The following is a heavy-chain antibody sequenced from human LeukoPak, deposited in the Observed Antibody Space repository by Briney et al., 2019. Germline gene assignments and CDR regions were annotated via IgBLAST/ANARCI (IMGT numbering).Heavy chain of an antibody. CDR3: AVLGYCSGGSCYDPRPKRGKSLDY. CDR2: INHSGST. Sequence: SETLSLTCAVYGGSFRGYYWSWIRQPPGKGLEWIGEINHSGSTNYNPSLKSRVTISVDTSKNQFSLKLSSVTAADTAVYYCAVLGYCSGGSCYDPRPKRGKSLDYWGQGTLVTVSS. J-gene: IGHJ4*02. D-gene: IGHD2-15*01. V-gene: IGHV4-34*01. CDR1: GGSFRGYY.